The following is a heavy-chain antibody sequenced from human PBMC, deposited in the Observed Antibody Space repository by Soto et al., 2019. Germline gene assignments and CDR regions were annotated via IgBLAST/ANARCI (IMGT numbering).Heavy chain of an antibody. CDR2: IIPIFGTA. V-gene: IGHV1-69*01. D-gene: IGHD3-22*01. J-gene: IGHJ4*02. Sequence: QVQLVQSGAEVKKPGSSVKVSCKASGGTFSSYAISWVRQAPGQGLEWMGGIIPIFGTANYAQKFQGRVTITADESTSTADMELSRLRSEDTAVYYCARNGDYYDSSGQAQYDYWGQGPLVTVSS. CDR1: GGTFSSYA. CDR3: ARNGDYYDSSGQAQYDY.